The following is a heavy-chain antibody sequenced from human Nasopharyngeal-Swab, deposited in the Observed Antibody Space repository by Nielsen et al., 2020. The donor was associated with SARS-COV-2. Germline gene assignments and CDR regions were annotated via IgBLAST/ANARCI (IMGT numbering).Heavy chain of an antibody. CDR1: GFTFDDYA. J-gene: IGHJ4*02. D-gene: IGHD5-18*01. Sequence: GGSLRLSCAASGFTFDDYAMHWVRQAPGKGLEWVSGISWNSGSTGYADSVKGRFTISRDNAKNSLYLQMNSLRAEDTALYYCVRGYSYGLGDYFDYWGQGTLVTVSS. CDR3: VRGYSYGLGDYFDY. V-gene: IGHV3-9*01. CDR2: ISWNSGST.